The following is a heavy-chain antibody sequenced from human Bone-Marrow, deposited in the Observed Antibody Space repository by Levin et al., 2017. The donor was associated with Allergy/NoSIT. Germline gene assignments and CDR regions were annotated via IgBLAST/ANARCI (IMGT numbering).Heavy chain of an antibody. CDR1: GYTFTSYG. V-gene: IGHV1-18*01. CDR3: ARDRVNGQRITIFGVVIEGDAHFDY. CDR2: ISAYNGNT. D-gene: IGHD3-3*01. Sequence: GASVKVSCKASGYTFTSYGISWVRQAPGQGLEWMGWISAYNGNTNYAQKLQGRVTMTTDTSTSTAYMELRSLRSDDTAVYYCARDRVNGQRITIFGVVIEGDAHFDYWGQGTLVTVSS. J-gene: IGHJ4*02.